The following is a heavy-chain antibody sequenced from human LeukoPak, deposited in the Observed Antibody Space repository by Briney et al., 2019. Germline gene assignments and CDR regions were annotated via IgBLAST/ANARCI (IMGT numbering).Heavy chain of an antibody. CDR1: GFSFRSYW. D-gene: IGHD3-22*01. Sequence: PGGSLRLSCVDSGFSFRSYWMTWVRQAPGKGLEWVANTKQDVSEKYYVDSVKGRFSISRDNAKNSLYLQMNSLRVEDTAVYYCARGFDSRFFNDWGQGTLVTVSS. CDR2: TKQDVSEK. V-gene: IGHV3-7*01. CDR3: ARGFDSRFFND. J-gene: IGHJ4*02.